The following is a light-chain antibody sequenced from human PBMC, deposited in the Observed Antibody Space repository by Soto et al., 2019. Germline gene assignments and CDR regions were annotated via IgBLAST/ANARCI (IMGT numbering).Light chain of an antibody. CDR1: NSDVGGYNY. CDR2: DVS. V-gene: IGLV2-11*01. Sequence: QSALTQPRSVSGSPGQSVTISCTGTNSDVGGYNYVSWYQQHPGKAPKLMIHDVSKRPSGVPDRFSGSKSGNTASLTISGLQADDEADYYCCSYAGSYTWVFGGGTKLTVL. J-gene: IGLJ3*02. CDR3: CSYAGSYTWV.